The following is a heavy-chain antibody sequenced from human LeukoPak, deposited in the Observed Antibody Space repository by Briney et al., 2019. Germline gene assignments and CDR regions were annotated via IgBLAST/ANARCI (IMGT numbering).Heavy chain of an antibody. D-gene: IGHD5-18*01. V-gene: IGHV3-7*01. CDR2: IKQDGSEN. J-gene: IGHJ3*02. CDR1: GFTFSSYW. CDR3: ASKKSGYYAFDI. Sequence: GGSLRLSCAASGFTFSSYWMSWVRQAPGKGLEGVANIKQDGSENYYVDSVKGRFTISRDNAKNSLYLQLNSLRAEDTAMYYCASKKSGYYAFDIWGQGTMVTVSS.